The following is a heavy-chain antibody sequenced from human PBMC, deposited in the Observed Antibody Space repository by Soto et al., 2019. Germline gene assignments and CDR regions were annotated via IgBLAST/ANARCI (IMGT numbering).Heavy chain of an antibody. V-gene: IGHV4-39*01. CDR1: NGSISNSGSY. CDR2: AYQSGST. CDR3: ARQGRNSHPSYYYYMDV. Sequence: SETLSLTCIVSNGSISNSGSYWGWIRQPPGKGLEWIGNAYQSGSTYYNPSLKSRVTISVDTSKNQFSLTLSSVTAADTAVYYCARQGRNSHPSYYYYMDVWGKGTTVTVSS. J-gene: IGHJ6*03. D-gene: IGHD4-4*01.